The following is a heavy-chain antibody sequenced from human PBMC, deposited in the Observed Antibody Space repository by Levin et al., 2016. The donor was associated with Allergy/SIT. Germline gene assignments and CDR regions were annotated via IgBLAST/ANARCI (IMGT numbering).Heavy chain of an antibody. V-gene: IGHV1-18*01. J-gene: IGHJ6*02. CDR1: GGTFNSTFSKYG. CDR2: ISAYNGYT. CDR3: ARSRPYGMDV. Sequence: ASVKVSCKGYGGTFNSTFSKYGFSWVRQAPGQGLEWMGWISAYNGYTNYTQKLQDRVTLTTDTSTSTAYMELRSLRSDDTAVYYCARSRPYGMDVWGQGTTVTVSS.